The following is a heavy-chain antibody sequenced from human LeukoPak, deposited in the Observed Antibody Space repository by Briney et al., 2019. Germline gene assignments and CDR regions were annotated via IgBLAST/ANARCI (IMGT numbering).Heavy chain of an antibody. D-gene: IGHD2-15*01. J-gene: IGHJ6*02. CDR1: GGTFSSYA. CDR2: IIPILGIA. CDR3: ASPYDCSGGSCYSRVHGMDV. V-gene: IGHV1-69*04. Sequence: GSSVKVSCKASGGTFSSYAISWVRQAPGQGLEWMGRIIPILGIANYAQKSQGRVTITADKSTSTAYMELSSLRSEDTAVYYCASPYDCSGGSCYSRVHGMDVWGQGTTVTVSS.